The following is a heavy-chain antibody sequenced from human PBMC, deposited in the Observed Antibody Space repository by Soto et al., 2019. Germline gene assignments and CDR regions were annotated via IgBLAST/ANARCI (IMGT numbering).Heavy chain of an antibody. V-gene: IGHV6-1*01. CDR3: ARDREGYCSSSTCYQTPQYFYGMDV. J-gene: IGHJ6*02. CDR1: GDSVSSNGAC. D-gene: IGHD2-2*01. CDR2: TYYRSKWFY. Sequence: SQTLSLTCGISGDSVSSNGACWNWIRQSPSRGLEWLGRTYYRSKWFYDYAVSVKSRITINPDTSKNQFSLQLNSVTPEDTAVYYCARDREGYCSSSTCYQTPQYFYGMDVWGQGTTVTVSS.